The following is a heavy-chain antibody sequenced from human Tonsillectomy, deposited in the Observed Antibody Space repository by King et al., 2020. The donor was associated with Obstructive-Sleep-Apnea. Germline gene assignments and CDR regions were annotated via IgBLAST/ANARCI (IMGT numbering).Heavy chain of an antibody. CDR1: GGSISSYY. Sequence: VQLQESGPGLVKPSETLSLTCTVSGGSISSYYWSWIRQPPGKGLEWIGSSYYSGSTTYNPSLKSRVTISVDTSKNQFSPKLSSVTAADTAVYYCARAYSSSWYGYFDYWGQGTLVTVSS. CDR2: SYYSGST. D-gene: IGHD6-13*01. CDR3: ARAYSSSWYGYFDY. V-gene: IGHV4-59*01. J-gene: IGHJ4*02.